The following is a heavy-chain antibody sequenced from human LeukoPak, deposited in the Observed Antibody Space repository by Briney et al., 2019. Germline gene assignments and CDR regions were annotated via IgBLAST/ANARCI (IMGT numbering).Heavy chain of an antibody. V-gene: IGHV3-48*02. CDR3: ATDRDWSFDY. CDR2: ITTSGSNK. CDR1: GFTFSNAW. J-gene: IGHJ4*02. Sequence: GGSLRLSCAASGFTFSNAWMIWVRQAPGKGLEWISYITTSGSNKFYADSVKGRFTVSRDNTRNSLYLQMNSLRDEDTALYYCATDRDWSFDYWGQGTLVAVSS. D-gene: IGHD3-9*01.